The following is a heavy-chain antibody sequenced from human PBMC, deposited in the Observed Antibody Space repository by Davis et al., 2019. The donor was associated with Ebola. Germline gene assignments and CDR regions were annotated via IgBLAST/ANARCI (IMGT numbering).Heavy chain of an antibody. D-gene: IGHD4-17*01. Sequence: SETLSLTCTVSGGSISTYYWSWIRQPPGKGLEWIGYIYYSGSTNYNPSLKSRVTISLDTSKNQFSLKMTSVTTAGTAVYYCARGNDDYVAFDSWGQGNLVTVSS. CDR3: ARGNDDYVAFDS. CDR1: GGSISTYY. CDR2: IYYSGST. J-gene: IGHJ4*02. V-gene: IGHV4-59*01.